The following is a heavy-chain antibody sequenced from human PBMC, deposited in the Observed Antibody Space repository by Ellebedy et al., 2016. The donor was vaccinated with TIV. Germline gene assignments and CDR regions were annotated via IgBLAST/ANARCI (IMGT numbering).Heavy chain of an antibody. CDR1: GGSINGFY. CDR3: ARLNGRWLVDY. V-gene: IGHV4-59*01. CDR2: IHYTGST. Sequence: MPSETLSLTCTVSGGSINGFYSNWIRQSPGKGLEWMGYIHYTGSTNYNPSLRSRVSISLDKSKSQFSLTVTSLTSEDTAVYYCARLNGRWLVDYWGQGSLVTVSS. D-gene: IGHD5-24*01. J-gene: IGHJ4*02.